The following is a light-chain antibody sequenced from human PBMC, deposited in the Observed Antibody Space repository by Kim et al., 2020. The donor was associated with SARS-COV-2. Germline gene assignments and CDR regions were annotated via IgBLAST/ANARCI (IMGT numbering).Light chain of an antibody. Sequence: QPASTSVRSTQSLEHSAGNTFLNWFHQRPGQSPRRLIYKVFNRDSGVPDRFSGSGSGTDFTLRISRVEAEDVGVYYCMQGTHWPYTFGQGTKLEI. J-gene: IGKJ2*01. CDR1: QSLEHSAGNTF. V-gene: IGKV2-30*02. CDR2: KVF. CDR3: MQGTHWPYT.